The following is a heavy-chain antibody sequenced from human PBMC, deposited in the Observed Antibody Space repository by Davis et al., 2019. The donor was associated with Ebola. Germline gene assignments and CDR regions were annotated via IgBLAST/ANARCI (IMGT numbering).Heavy chain of an antibody. CDR3: AKEGGSSGWYDNWFDP. CDR2: IWYDGSNK. CDR1: GFTFSSYG. D-gene: IGHD6-19*01. V-gene: IGHV3-33*06. Sequence: GESLKISCAASGFTFSSYGMHWVRQAPGKGLEWVGVIWYDGSNKYYADSVKGRFTISRDNSKNTLYLQMNSLRAEDTAVYYCAKEGGSSGWYDNWFDPWGQGTLVTVSS. J-gene: IGHJ5*02.